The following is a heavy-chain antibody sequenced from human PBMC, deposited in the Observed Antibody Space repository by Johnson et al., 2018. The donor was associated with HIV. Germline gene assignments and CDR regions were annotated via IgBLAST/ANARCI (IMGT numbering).Heavy chain of an antibody. V-gene: IGHV3-33*01. D-gene: IGHD3-10*01. J-gene: IGHJ3*02. CDR1: GFTFSSYG. Sequence: QVQLVESGGGVVQPGRSLRLSCAASGFTFSSYGMHWVRQAPGKGLEWVAVIWYDGSNKYYADSVKGRFTISRDNSNNTLYLQMNSLRAEDTAVYYCARDRSRHITMLLPDYGAFDIWGQGTMVTVSS. CDR3: ARDRSRHITMLLPDYGAFDI. CDR2: IWYDGSNK.